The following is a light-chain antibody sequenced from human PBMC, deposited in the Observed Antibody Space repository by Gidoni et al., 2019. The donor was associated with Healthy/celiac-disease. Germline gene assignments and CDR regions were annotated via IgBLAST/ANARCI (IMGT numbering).Light chain of an antibody. Sequence: SALTQPASVSAYPGQSITISCTGTSSDVGGYNYVSWYQQHPGKAPKLMIYEVSNRPSGVSNRFSGSKSGNTASLTISGLQAEDEADYYCSSYTSSSLWVFGGGTKLTVL. CDR1: SSDVGGYNY. V-gene: IGLV2-14*01. J-gene: IGLJ3*02. CDR3: SSYTSSSLWV. CDR2: EVS.